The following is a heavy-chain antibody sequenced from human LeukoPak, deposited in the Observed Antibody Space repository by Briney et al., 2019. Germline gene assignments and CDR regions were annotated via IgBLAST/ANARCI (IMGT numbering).Heavy chain of an antibody. CDR3: ARGFTQWLGLFDY. D-gene: IGHD6-19*01. V-gene: IGHV4-59*01. CDR2: IHYSGNT. J-gene: IGHJ4*02. CDR1: GGSISGYY. Sequence: SETLSLTCTVSGGSISGYYWSWIRQPPGKELEWIGYIHYSGNTNYNPSLKSRVTISVDTSKNQFSLKLNTVTAADTAVYYCARGFTQWLGLFDYWGQGTLVTVSS.